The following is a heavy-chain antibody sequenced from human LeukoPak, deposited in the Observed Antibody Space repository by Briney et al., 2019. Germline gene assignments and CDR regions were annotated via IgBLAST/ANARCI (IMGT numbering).Heavy chain of an antibody. CDR2: ISSSSSTI. J-gene: IGHJ4*02. Sequence: SGGSLRLSCAASGFTFSSYSMNWVRQAPGKGLEWVSYISSSSSTIYYADSVKGRFTISRDNAKNSLYLQMNSLRDEDTAVYYYARVKSRCTNGVCYAALDYWGQGTLVTVSS. V-gene: IGHV3-48*02. CDR3: ARVKSRCTNGVCYAALDY. D-gene: IGHD2-8*01. CDR1: GFTFSSYS.